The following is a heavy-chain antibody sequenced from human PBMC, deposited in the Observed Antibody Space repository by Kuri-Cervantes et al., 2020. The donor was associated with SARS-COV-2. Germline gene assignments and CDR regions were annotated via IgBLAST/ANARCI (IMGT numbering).Heavy chain of an antibody. Sequence: SETLSLTCTVSGGSISSHYWSWIRQPPGKGLEWIGYVYSSGSTNHSPSLKSRVTMSVDTSKNQFSLKLTSVTAADTAVYYCTRAGYDNSGYYYSFDFWGQGTLVTVSS. J-gene: IGHJ4*02. CDR1: GGSISSHY. V-gene: IGHV4-59*11. CDR2: VYSSGST. D-gene: IGHD3-22*01. CDR3: TRAGYDNSGYYYSFDF.